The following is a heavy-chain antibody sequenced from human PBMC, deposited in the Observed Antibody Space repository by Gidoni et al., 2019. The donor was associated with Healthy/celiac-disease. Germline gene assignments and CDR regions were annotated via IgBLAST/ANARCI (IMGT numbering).Heavy chain of an antibody. V-gene: IGHV1-69*01. J-gene: IGHJ4*02. CDR3: ARSGPLRYCSGGSCDSEGLDY. CDR2: IIPIFGTA. Sequence: QVQLVQSGAEVKKPGSSVTLSCKSSGGTLSSYAISWVRQAPGQGLEWMGGIIPIFGTANYAQKFQGRVTITADESTSTAYMELSSLRSEDTAVYYGARSGPLRYCSGGSCDSEGLDYWGQGTLVTVSS. CDR1: GGTLSSYA. D-gene: IGHD2-15*01.